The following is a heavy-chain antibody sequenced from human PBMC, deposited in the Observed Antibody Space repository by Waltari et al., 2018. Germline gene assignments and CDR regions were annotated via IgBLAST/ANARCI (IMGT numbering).Heavy chain of an antibody. CDR3: ARDTIFYGSGSYDP. V-gene: IGHV3-21*01. CDR1: GFRLSAYH. D-gene: IGHD3-10*01. J-gene: IGHJ5*02. Sequence: QLVESGGGLVKPGSSLSLSWAAPGFRLSAYHMHWLRRAPGKGLEWVSSISSKSTYIYYADSVRGRFSISRDNAENSLFLQMNNLRGEDTAVYYCARDTIFYGSGSYDPWGQGTRVTVSS. CDR2: ISSKSTYI.